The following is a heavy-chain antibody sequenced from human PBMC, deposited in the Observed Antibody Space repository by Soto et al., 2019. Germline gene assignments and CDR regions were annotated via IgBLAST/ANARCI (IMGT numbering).Heavy chain of an antibody. J-gene: IGHJ3*02. V-gene: IGHV4-59*12. CDR1: GGSISSYY. D-gene: IGHD2-21*02. Sequence: SETLSLTCTVSGGSISSYYWSWIRQPPGKRLEWIGYIYYSGSTYYSPSLKSRVTISIDTSNNQVSLKLSSVTAADTAVYYCARDVLVTAIRPGAFDIWGQGTMVTVSS. CDR3: ARDVLVTAIRPGAFDI. CDR2: IYYSGST.